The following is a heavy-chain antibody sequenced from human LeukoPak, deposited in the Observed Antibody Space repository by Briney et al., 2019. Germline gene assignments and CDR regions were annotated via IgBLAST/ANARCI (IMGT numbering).Heavy chain of an antibody. CDR2: IYYSGST. J-gene: IGHJ6*03. CDR1: GGSISSSSYY. CDR3: ARVPPWYMDV. V-gene: IGHV4-39*07. Sequence: SETLSLTCTVSGGSISSSSYYWGWIRQPPGKGLEWIGSIYYSGSTYYNPSLKSRVTISVDTSKNQFSLKLSSVTAADTAVYYCARVPPWYMDVWGKGTTITVSS.